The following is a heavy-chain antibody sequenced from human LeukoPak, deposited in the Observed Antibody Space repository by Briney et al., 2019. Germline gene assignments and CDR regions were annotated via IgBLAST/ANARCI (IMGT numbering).Heavy chain of an antibody. CDR3: ARSQNYYGSGDY. J-gene: IGHJ4*02. Sequence: PSETLSLTCTVSGDSVSNGNYYWSWLRQPPGKALEWIGYIYYTGSTYYNPSLEGRVTISVDTSRNQFSVKLSSVTAADTAVYYCARSQNYYGSGDYWSQGTLVTVPS. V-gene: IGHV4-61*01. CDR2: IYYTGST. CDR1: GDSVSNGNYY. D-gene: IGHD3-10*01.